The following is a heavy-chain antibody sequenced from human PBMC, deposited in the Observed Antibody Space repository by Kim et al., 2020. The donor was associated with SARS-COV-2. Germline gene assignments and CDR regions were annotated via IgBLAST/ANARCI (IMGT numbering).Heavy chain of an antibody. CDR1: GFTFSSFG. CDR2: VYYDGGNK. V-gene: IGHV3-33*01. Sequence: GGSLRLSCAASGFTFSSFGMHWVRQAPGKGLEWVAHVYYDGGNKYYADSVKGRFAISRDNSKNTLYLQMNGLRGEDTAVYYCARDWMAVRPGWFDPWGQGTLVSVSS. CDR3: ARDWMAVRPGWFDP. J-gene: IGHJ5*02. D-gene: IGHD6-19*01.